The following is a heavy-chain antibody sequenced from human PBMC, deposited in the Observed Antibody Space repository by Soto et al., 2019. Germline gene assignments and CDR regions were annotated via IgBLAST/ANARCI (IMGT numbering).Heavy chain of an antibody. D-gene: IGHD6-19*01. CDR2: IYSGGST. Sequence: GGSLRLSCAASGFTVSSNYMSWVRQAPGKGLEWVSVIYSGGSTYYADSVKGRFTISRDNSKNTLYLQMNSLRAEDTAVYYCARDFSMRAVAPDAFDIWGQGTMVTVSS. V-gene: IGHV3-66*01. CDR3: ARDFSMRAVAPDAFDI. CDR1: GFTVSSNY. J-gene: IGHJ3*02.